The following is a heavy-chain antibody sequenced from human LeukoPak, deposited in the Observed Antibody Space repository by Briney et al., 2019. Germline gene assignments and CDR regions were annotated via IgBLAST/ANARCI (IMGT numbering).Heavy chain of an antibody. CDR3: ARGTVSRGYTGDYDNGFYFYYYMDV. Sequence: ASVTVSFKASGYSFSAYDINWVRQAPGQGLEWMGWMNPRSGNTGYAQKFQGRVTMTRDTSISTAYMELGSLRPDDTAIYYCARGTVSRGYTGDYDNGFYFYYYMDVWSKATTVSAS. CDR2: MNPRSGNT. V-gene: IGHV1-8*01. D-gene: IGHD5-12*01. CDR1: GYSFSAYD. J-gene: IGHJ6*03.